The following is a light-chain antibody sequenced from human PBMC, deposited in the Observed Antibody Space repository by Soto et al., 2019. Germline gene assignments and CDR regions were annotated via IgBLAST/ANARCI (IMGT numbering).Light chain of an antibody. Sequence: DIQMTQSPSTLSASVVDRFTVTFRASQSFSNWLAWYQQKPGKAPKLLIYDVSTLESGVPLRFSGSGSGTEFTLTISSLQPDDFATYFCQQFRTFGQGTKVDIK. V-gene: IGKV1-5*01. CDR1: QSFSNW. CDR2: DVS. J-gene: IGKJ1*01. CDR3: QQFRT.